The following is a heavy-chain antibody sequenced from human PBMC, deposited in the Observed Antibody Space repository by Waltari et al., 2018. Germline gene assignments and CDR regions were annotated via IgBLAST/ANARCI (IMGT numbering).Heavy chain of an antibody. CDR3: ARDAENSGSDGLDY. J-gene: IGHJ4*02. D-gene: IGHD5-12*01. CDR1: GGTFSTYA. Sequence: QVQLVQSGAEVKKPGSSVKVSCKASGGTFSTYAISWVRQAPGQGLEWMGGIVPIFDTTNYAQKFQGRATITADESTRTAYMELSSLRSEDTAVYYCARDAENSGSDGLDYWGQGTLVTVSS. V-gene: IGHV1-69*12. CDR2: IVPIFDTT.